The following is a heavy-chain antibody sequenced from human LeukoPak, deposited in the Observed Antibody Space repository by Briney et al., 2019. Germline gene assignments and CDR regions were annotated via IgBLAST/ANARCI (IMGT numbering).Heavy chain of an antibody. CDR2: IYTSGSI. Sequence: SETLSLTCSVSGGSISSYYWSWLRQPAGKGLEWIGRIYTSGSITYNPSLKSRVSMSVDTSKNQFSLKLSSVTAADTAVYYCARRFAFGGVIVTWGQGTLVTVSS. CDR3: ARRFAFGGVIVT. CDR1: GGSISSYY. V-gene: IGHV4-4*07. J-gene: IGHJ5*02. D-gene: IGHD3-16*02.